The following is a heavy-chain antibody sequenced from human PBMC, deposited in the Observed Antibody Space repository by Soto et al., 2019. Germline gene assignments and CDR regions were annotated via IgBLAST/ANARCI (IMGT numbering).Heavy chain of an antibody. J-gene: IGHJ6*02. CDR2: ISYDGSDK. CDR3: AKGGGAYYYAMDV. Sequence: PGGSLRLSCAASGFTFSTYVMHWVRQAPGKGLEWVAVISYDGSDKYYADSVKGRFTIIRDNSKNTLYLQMNSLRAEDTAVYYCAKGGGAYYYAMDVWGQGTTVTVSS. V-gene: IGHV3-30*18. CDR1: GFTFSTYV. D-gene: IGHD3-16*01.